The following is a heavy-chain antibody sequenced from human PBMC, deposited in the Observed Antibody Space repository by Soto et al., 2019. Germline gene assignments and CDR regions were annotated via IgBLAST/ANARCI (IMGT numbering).Heavy chain of an antibody. V-gene: IGHV4-59*01. Sequence: QVQLQESGPGLVKPSETLSLTCTVSGGSISSYYWSWIRQPPGKGLEWIGYIYYSGSTNYNPSLKRRVTISVDTSKNQFSLKLSSVTAADTAVYYCARGRKRFDPWGQGTLVTVSS. J-gene: IGHJ5*02. CDR2: IYYSGST. CDR3: ARGRKRFDP. CDR1: GGSISSYY.